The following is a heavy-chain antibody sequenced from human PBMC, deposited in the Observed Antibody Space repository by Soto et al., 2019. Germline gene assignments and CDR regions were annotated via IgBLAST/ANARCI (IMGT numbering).Heavy chain of an antibody. J-gene: IGHJ3*01. Sequence: GGSLRLSCAASGFTFSRYWMTWVRQTAGKGLEWVANINEDGNVKYYGNSVEGRFTISRDNVKSSVYLQMNSLRVEDTAVYFCARDVGSRRNDVWYDVLDLWGQGTVVTVSS. CDR3: ARDVGSRRNDVWYDVLDL. D-gene: IGHD3-16*01. CDR2: INEDGNVK. CDR1: GFTFSRYW. V-gene: IGHV3-7*01.